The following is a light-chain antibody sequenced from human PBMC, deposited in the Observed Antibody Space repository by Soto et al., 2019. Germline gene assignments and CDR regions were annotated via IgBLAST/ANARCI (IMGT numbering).Light chain of an antibody. J-gene: IGLJ1*01. CDR2: EVS. Sequence: QSVLTQPASVSGSPGQSITISCTGTSSDVGGYKFVSWYQQHPGTAPKLMIYEVSNRPPGVSSRFSGSKSGNTASLTISGLQAEDEADYFCGSYTGSIYVFGNGTKLTVL. CDR3: GSYTGSIYV. CDR1: SSDVGGYKF. V-gene: IGLV2-14*01.